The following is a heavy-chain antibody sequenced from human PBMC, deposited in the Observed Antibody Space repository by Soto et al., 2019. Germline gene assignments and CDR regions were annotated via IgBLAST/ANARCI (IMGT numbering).Heavy chain of an antibody. Sequence: PGESLKISCKGSGYTFTNYWIGWVRQMPGKGLEWMGIIYPGDSDTKYNPSFQGEVTISADKSITTTYLQWSSLKASDTAIYYCAASIFYYGMDVWGQGTTVTVSS. J-gene: IGHJ6*02. CDR3: AASIFYYGMDV. CDR2: IYPGDSDT. CDR1: GYTFTNYW. V-gene: IGHV5-51*01.